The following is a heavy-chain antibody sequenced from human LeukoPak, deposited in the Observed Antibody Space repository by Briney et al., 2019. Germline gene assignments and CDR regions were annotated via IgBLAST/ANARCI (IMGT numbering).Heavy chain of an antibody. D-gene: IGHD5-18*01. CDR2: ISRSGSTI. J-gene: IGHJ3*02. Sequence: PGGSLRLSCAASGFTFSDYYMSWIRQAPGKGLEWVSYISRSGSTIYYAGSVKGRFTISRGNAKNSLYLQMDRRRAEDTDVYFCTIGYSYGIDAFDIWGQGTMVTVSS. V-gene: IGHV3-11*01. CDR1: GFTFSDYY. CDR3: TIGYSYGIDAFDI.